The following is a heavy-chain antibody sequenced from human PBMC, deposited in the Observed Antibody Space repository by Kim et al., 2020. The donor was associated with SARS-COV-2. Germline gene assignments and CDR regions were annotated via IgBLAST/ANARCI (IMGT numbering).Heavy chain of an antibody. Sequence: NTNYAQKLQGRVTMTTDTSTSTAYMELRSLRSDDTAVYYCAKRISWYFDLWGRGTLVTVSS. V-gene: IGHV1-18*01. D-gene: IGHD2-15*01. J-gene: IGHJ2*01. CDR3: AKRISWYFDL. CDR2: NT.